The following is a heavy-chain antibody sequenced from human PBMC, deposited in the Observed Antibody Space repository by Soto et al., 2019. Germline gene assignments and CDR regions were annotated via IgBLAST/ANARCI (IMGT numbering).Heavy chain of an antibody. Sequence: QVQLVQSGAEVKKPGASVKVSCKASGYTFTSYGISWMRQAPGQGLEWMGWISAYNGNTNYAQKLQGRVTMTTDTSTSTAYMELRSLRSDDTAVYDCAREESDFWSGYYTGPYYYYGMDVWGQGTTVTVSS. CDR2: ISAYNGNT. CDR3: AREESDFWSGYYTGPYYYYGMDV. CDR1: GYTFTSYG. J-gene: IGHJ6*02. D-gene: IGHD3-3*01. V-gene: IGHV1-18*01.